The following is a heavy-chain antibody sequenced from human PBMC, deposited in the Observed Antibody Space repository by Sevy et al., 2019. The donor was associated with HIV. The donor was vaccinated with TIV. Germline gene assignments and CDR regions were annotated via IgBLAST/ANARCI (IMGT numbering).Heavy chain of an antibody. Sequence: GGSLRLSCAASGFTFSSYAMSWVRQAPGKGLEWVSAISGSGGSTYYADSVKGRFTISRDNSKNTLYLQMNSLRAEDTAVYYCAKALLTYYYGSGRYPAQYYYYGMDVWGQGTTVTVSS. J-gene: IGHJ6*02. CDR1: GFTFSSYA. CDR3: AKALLTYYYGSGRYPAQYYYYGMDV. V-gene: IGHV3-23*01. D-gene: IGHD3-10*01. CDR2: ISGSGGST.